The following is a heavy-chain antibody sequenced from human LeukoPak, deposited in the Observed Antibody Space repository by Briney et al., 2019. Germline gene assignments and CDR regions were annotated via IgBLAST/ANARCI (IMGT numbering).Heavy chain of an antibody. V-gene: IGHV4-59*01. CDR3: AGRSYYYDSSGYYYYYYYYMDV. CDR1: GGSISSYY. D-gene: IGHD3-22*01. CDR2: IYYSGST. J-gene: IGHJ6*03. Sequence: SETLSLTCTVSGGSISSYYWSWIRQPPGKGLEWMGYIYYSGSTNYNRSLKSRVTISVDTSKKQFSLKLSAVTAADTAVYYCAGRSYYYDSSGYYYYYYYYMDVWGKGTTVTVSS.